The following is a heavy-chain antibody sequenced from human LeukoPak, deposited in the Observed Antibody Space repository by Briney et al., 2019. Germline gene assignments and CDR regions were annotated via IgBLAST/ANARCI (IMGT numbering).Heavy chain of an antibody. Sequence: GASVKVSCKASGYTFTGYYMHWVRKAPGQGLEWMGRINPNSGGTNYAQKFQGRVTMTRDTSISTAYMELSRLRSGDTAVYYCATGAPVVTACDYWGQGTLVTVSS. J-gene: IGHJ4*02. D-gene: IGHD2-21*02. CDR2: INPNSGGT. V-gene: IGHV1-2*06. CDR1: GYTFTGYY. CDR3: ATGAPVVTACDY.